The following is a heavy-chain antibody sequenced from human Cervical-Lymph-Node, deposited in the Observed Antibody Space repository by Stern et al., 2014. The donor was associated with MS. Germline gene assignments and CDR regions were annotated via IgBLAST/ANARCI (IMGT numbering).Heavy chain of an antibody. CDR3: AKEDY. J-gene: IGHJ4*02. V-gene: IGHV3-9*01. CDR2: ISWNSGVI. CDR1: GFTFENYA. Sequence: EVQLVESGGGLVRPGGSLTLSCTGSGFTFENYAFPWVRQAPGKGLEWVSGISWNSGVIDYADSVKGRFTISRDNAKSSLYLQMNSLRAEDTALYYCAKEDYWGQGILVTVSS.